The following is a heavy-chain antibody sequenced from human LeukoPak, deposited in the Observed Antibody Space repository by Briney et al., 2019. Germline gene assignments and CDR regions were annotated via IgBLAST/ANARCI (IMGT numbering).Heavy chain of an antibody. V-gene: IGHV3-23*01. CDR1: GFTFSSYA. J-gene: IGHJ4*02. CDR2: ISGSGGST. D-gene: IGHD1-26*01. Sequence: PGGSLRLSCAASGFTFSSYAMSWVRQAPGKGLEWVSAISGSGGSTYYADSVKGRFTISRDNSKNTLYLQMNSLRAEDTAVYYCARGGKYSGSNYFDYWGQGTLVTVSS. CDR3: ARGGKYSGSNYFDY.